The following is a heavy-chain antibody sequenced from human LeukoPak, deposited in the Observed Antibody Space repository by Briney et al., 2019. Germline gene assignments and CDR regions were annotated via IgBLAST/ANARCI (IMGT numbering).Heavy chain of an antibody. J-gene: IGHJ6*02. Sequence: PGGSLRLSCAASGFTFSSYAMHWVRQAPGKGLEWVAVISYDGSNKYYADSVKGRFTISRDNSKNTLYLQMNSLRAEDTAVYYCARNGNFDWLYYYYGMDVWGQGTTVTVSS. CDR1: GFTFSSYA. V-gene: IGHV3-30*14. CDR3: ARNGNFDWLYYYYGMDV. CDR2: ISYDGSNK. D-gene: IGHD3-9*01.